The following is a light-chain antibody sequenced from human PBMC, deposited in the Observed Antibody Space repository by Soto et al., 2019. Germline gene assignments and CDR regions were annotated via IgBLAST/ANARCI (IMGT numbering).Light chain of an antibody. Sequence: DIQMTQSPSSQSASVGDRVTITCQASQDISNYLNWYQQKPGKAPKLLIYDASNLETGVPSRFSGSGSGTDFTFTISSLQPEDIATYYCQQYDNLPGTFGPGTKVDIK. CDR3: QQYDNLPGT. J-gene: IGKJ3*01. CDR2: DAS. CDR1: QDISNY. V-gene: IGKV1-33*01.